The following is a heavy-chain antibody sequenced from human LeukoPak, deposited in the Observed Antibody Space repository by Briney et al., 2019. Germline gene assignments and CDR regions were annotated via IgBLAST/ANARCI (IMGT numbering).Heavy chain of an antibody. CDR1: GYTFTSYG. J-gene: IGHJ4*02. Sequence: GASVKVSCKASGYTFTSYGISWVRQAPGQGLEWMGWISAYNGNTNYAQKLQGRVTMTTDTSTSTAYMELRSLRSDDTAVYYCASRGYGSGSYYGSDYWGQGTLVTVSS. V-gene: IGHV1-18*01. D-gene: IGHD3-10*01. CDR3: ASRGYGSGSYYGSDY. CDR2: ISAYNGNT.